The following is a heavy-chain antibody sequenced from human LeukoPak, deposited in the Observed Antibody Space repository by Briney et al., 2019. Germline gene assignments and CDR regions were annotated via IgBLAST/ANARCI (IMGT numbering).Heavy chain of an antibody. J-gene: IGHJ4*02. CDR2: IYTSGST. V-gene: IGHV4-4*07. CDR1: AGSISSYY. Sequence: SETLSLTCTVSAGSISSYYGSWIRQPAGKGLEWIGRIYTSGSTNYTPSLKSRVTMSVDTSKNQFSLKLSSVTAADTAVYYCARGGKGWLLTTLDYWGQGTLVTVSS. D-gene: IGHD5-12*01. CDR3: ARGGKGWLLTTLDY.